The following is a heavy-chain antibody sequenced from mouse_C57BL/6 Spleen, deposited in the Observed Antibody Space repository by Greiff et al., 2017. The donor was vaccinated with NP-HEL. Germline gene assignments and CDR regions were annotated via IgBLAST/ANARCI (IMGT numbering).Heavy chain of an antibody. V-gene: IGHV1-15*01. CDR3: TRGGSSGYDWYFDV. D-gene: IGHD3-2*02. CDR1: GYTFTDYD. J-gene: IGHJ1*03. CDR2: IDPETCGT. Sequence: QVQLKQSGAELVRPGASVTLSCKASGYTFTDYDMHWVKQTPVHGLEWIGAIDPETCGTAYNQKFKGKAILTADKSSSTAYMELRSLTSEDSAVYYCTRGGSSGYDWYFDVWGTGTTVTVSS.